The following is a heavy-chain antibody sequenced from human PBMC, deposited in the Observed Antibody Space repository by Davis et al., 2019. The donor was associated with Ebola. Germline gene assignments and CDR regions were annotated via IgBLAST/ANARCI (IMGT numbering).Heavy chain of an antibody. Sequence: GESLKISCAASGFTFSRYGMHWVRQAPGKGLEWVAVISYDGSNKYYADSVKGRFTISRDNSKNTLYLQMNSLRAEDTAVYSCARDGLVLWFAPWGQGTLVTVSS. CDR1: GFTFSRYG. D-gene: IGHD6-6*01. V-gene: IGHV3-30*03. CDR3: ARDGLVLWFAP. CDR2: ISYDGSNK. J-gene: IGHJ5*02.